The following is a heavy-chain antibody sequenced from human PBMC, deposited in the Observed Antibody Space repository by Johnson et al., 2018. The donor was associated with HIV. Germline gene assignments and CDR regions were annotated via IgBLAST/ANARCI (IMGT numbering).Heavy chain of an antibody. Sequence: VQLVESWGGVVRPGGSLRLSCAASGFTFDDYGMSWVRQAPGKGLAWGSGINWNGGSKGDADSVKGRFTITRDHAKHSLYLQMHSLRAEDTAVYYCTTDRGNGDYDAFDIWGQGTMVTVSS. V-gene: IGHV3-20*04. CDR2: INWNGGSK. D-gene: IGHD4-17*01. CDR1: GFTFDDYG. J-gene: IGHJ3*02. CDR3: TTDRGNGDYDAFDI.